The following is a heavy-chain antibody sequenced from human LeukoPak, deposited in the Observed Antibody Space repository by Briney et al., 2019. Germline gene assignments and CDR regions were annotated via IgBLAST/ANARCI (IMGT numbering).Heavy chain of an antibody. Sequence: ASVKVSCKASGGTFSNYVIHWVRQAPGQGLEWMGGIIPIFGTANYAQKFQGRVTITTDESTSTAYMELSSLRSEDTAVYYCARVGDDAFDIWGQGTMVTVSS. J-gene: IGHJ3*02. CDR2: IIPIFGTA. CDR3: ARVGDDAFDI. D-gene: IGHD2-21*01. V-gene: IGHV1-69*05. CDR1: GGTFSNYV.